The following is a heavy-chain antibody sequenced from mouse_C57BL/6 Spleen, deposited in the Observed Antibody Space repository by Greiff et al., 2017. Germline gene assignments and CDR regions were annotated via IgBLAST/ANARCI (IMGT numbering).Heavy chain of an antibody. CDR3: ARAAQAEVYAMDY. J-gene: IGHJ4*01. V-gene: IGHV3-6*01. Sequence: EVKLQESGPGLVKPSQSLSLTCSVTGYSITSGYYWNWIRQFPGNKLEWMGYISYDGSNNYNLSLKNRISITRDTSKNQFFLKLNSVTTEDTATYYCARAAQAEVYAMDYWGQGTSVTVSS. CDR2: ISYDGSN. D-gene: IGHD3-2*02. CDR1: GYSITSGYY.